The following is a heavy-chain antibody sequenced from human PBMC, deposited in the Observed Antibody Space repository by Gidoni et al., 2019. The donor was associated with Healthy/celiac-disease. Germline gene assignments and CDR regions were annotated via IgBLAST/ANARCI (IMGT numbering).Heavy chain of an antibody. CDR2: ISYSGST. V-gene: IGHV4-59*01. CDR1: GGSISSYY. D-gene: IGHD3-3*01. CDR3: ARTLSGYDHDFWSGYYTWVRGHNWFDP. J-gene: IGHJ5*02. Sequence: QVQLQESGPGLVKPSETLSLTCTVSGGSISSYYWSWILQPPGKGLEWIGYISYSGSTNSNPSLKSRVTISVDTSKNQFSLKLSSVTAADTAVYYCARTLSGYDHDFWSGYYTWVRGHNWFDPWGQGTLVTVSS.